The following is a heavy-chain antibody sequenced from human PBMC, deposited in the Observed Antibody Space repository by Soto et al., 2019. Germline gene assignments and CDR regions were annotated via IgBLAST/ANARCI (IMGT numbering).Heavy chain of an antibody. CDR3: ARGGCSGGTCYPDY. J-gene: IGHJ4*02. D-gene: IGHD2-15*01. CDR1: GFTFRSYG. CDR2: IWYDGSNK. Sequence: GGSLRLSCAASGFTFRSYGMHWVRQAPGKGLEWVAVIWYDGSNKYYADSVKGRFTISRDNSKNTLYLQMNSLRVEDTAVYYCARGGCSGGTCYPDYWGQGTLVTVSS. V-gene: IGHV3-33*01.